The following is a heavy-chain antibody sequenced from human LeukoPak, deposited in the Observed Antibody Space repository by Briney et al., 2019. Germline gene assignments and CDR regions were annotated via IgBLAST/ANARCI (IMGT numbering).Heavy chain of an antibody. Sequence: SETLSLTCSVSGDSISYFYWSWIRQAAGKGLEWIGRVASSGNTDYNASLKSRVTMSVDTSKNQLSLKVISVTAADTAVYYCARHSKLDSYDYVWGSYRLGYFDYWGQGTLVTVSS. V-gene: IGHV4-4*07. CDR2: VASSGNT. J-gene: IGHJ4*02. CDR3: ARHSKLDSYDYVWGSYRLGYFDY. D-gene: IGHD3-16*02. CDR1: GDSISYFY.